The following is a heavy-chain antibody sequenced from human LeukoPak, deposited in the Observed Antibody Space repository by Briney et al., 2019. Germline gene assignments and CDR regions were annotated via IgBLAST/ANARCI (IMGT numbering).Heavy chain of an antibody. CDR3: ARRVVTTIPKGDYFDY. V-gene: IGHV4-39*01. Sequence: SETLSLTCTVSGVSISSSNYYWGWIRRPPGKGLEWIGTIFYSGSTYYNPSLKSRVTISVDSSKNQFSLKLSSVTAADTAVYYCARRVVTTIPKGDYFDYWGQGTLVTVSS. CDR1: GVSISSSNYY. CDR2: IFYSGST. D-gene: IGHD5-12*01. J-gene: IGHJ4*02.